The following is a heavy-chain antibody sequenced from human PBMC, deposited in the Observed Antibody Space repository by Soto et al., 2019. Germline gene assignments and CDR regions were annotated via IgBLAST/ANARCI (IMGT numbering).Heavy chain of an antibody. CDR3: ARGVGVATRNWFDP. CDR2: INHSGST. Sequence: PSETLSLTCAVYGGSFSGYYWSWIRQPPGKGLEWIGEINHSGSTNYNPSLKSRVTISVDTSKNQFSLKLSSVTAADTAVYYCARGVGVATRNWFDPWGQGTLVTVS. V-gene: IGHV4-34*01. D-gene: IGHD5-12*01. CDR1: GGSFSGYY. J-gene: IGHJ5*02.